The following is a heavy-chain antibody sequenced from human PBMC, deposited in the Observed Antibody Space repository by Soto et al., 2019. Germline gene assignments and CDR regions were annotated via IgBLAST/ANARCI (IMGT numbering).Heavy chain of an antibody. J-gene: IGHJ6*02. CDR1: GYSFTSYW. CDR2: IDPSDSYT. CDR3: ARLYKWEPRELVYYGMDV. Sequence: GESLKISCKGSGYSFTSYWISWVRQMPGKGLEWMGRIDPSDSYTNYSPSFQGHVTISADKSISTAYLQWSSLKASDTAMYYCARLYKWEPRELVYYGMDVWGQGTTVTVS. V-gene: IGHV5-10-1*01. D-gene: IGHD1-26*01.